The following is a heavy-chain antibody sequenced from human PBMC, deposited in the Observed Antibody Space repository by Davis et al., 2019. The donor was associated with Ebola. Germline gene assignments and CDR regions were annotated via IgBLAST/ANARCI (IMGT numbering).Heavy chain of an antibody. Sequence: PGGSLRLSCAASGFTFSSYGMHWVRQAPGKGLEWVAVIWYDGSNKYYADSVKGRFTISRDNSKNTLYLQMNSLRAEDTAVYYCARDGSGTEDYYYYGMDVWGQGTTVTVSS. D-gene: IGHD3-10*01. CDR3: ARDGSGTEDYYYYGMDV. V-gene: IGHV3-30*19. CDR2: IWYDGSNK. J-gene: IGHJ6*02. CDR1: GFTFSSYG.